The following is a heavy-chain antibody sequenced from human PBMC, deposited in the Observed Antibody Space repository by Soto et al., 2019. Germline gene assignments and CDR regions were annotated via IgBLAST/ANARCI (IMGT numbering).Heavy chain of an antibody. D-gene: IGHD2-21*01. CDR1: GGTFSMYS. CDR2: ISAYNVNT. V-gene: IGHV1-18*01. J-gene: IGHJ6*02. CDR3: ARDLKGVIAIFFYYYYGIDF. Sequence: ASVNVSFKACGGTFSMYSIIWLLQAPLQWLEGMGWISAYNVNTNYAQNLHGRVTMTTDTSTSTAYMELRSLRSDDTAVYYCARDLKGVIAIFFYYYYGIDFPCQGISV.